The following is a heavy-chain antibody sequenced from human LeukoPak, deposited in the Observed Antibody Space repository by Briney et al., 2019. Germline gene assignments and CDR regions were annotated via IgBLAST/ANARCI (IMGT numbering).Heavy chain of an antibody. D-gene: IGHD3-3*01. V-gene: IGHV3-21*01. CDR3: ARGGDDFWSAYGYFDY. CDR1: GFTFSSYS. CDR2: ISSSSYI. J-gene: IGHJ4*02. Sequence: GGSLRLSCAASGFTFSSYSMNWVRQAPGKGLEWVSSISSSSYIYYADSVKGRFTISRDNAKNSLYLQMNSLRAEDTAVYYCARGGDDFWSAYGYFDYWGQGTLVTVSS.